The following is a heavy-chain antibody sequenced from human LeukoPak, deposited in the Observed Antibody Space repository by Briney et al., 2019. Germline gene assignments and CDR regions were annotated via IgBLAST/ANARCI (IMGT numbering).Heavy chain of an antibody. CDR1: GGSISSGSYY. Sequence: SQTLSLTCTVSGGSISSGSYYWSWIRQPAGKGLEWIGRIYTSGSTNYNPSLKSRVTISVDTSKNQFSLKLSSVTAADTAVYYCARLITMVRGVKIDYWGQGTLVTVSS. CDR2: IYTSGST. CDR3: ARLITMVRGVKIDY. J-gene: IGHJ4*02. V-gene: IGHV4-61*02. D-gene: IGHD3-10*01.